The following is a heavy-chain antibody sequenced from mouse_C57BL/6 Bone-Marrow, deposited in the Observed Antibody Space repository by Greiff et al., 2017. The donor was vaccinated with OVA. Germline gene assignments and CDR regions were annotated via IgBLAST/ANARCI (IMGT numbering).Heavy chain of an antibody. J-gene: IGHJ2*01. CDR3: ARSYGYGFDY. CDR2: INPGSGGT. Sequence: QVQLQQSGAELVRPGTSVKVSCKASGYAFTNYLIEWVKQRPGQGLEWIGVINPGSGGTNYNEKFKGKATLTADKSSSTAYMQLSSLTSEDSAVYFCARSYGYGFDYWGRGTTLTVSS. D-gene: IGHD2-2*01. V-gene: IGHV1-54*01. CDR1: GYAFTNYL.